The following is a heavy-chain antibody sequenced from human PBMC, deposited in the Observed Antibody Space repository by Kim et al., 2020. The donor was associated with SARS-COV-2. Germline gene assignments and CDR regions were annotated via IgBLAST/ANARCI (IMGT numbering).Heavy chain of an antibody. CDR1: GLTFRTYD. J-gene: IGHJ4*02. D-gene: IGHD6-13*01. CDR2: IGAGGDT. CDR3: VGLDPAGLSPAIPY. Sequence: GGSLRLSCAASGLTFRTYDMHWVRQATGKRLEWVSSIGAGGDTYYGDSVKGRFTISRENAKNSFFLQMNSLRGGDTAIYYCVGLDPAGLSPAIPYWGQGT. V-gene: IGHV3-13*01.